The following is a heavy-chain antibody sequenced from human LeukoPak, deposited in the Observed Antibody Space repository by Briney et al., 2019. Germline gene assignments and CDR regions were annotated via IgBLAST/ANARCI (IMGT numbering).Heavy chain of an antibody. CDR3: AKDRITVFGVVPDV. J-gene: IGHJ6*04. D-gene: IGHD3-3*01. Sequence: QPGGSLRLSCAVSGFTFSSYVMTWVRQVPGKGLEWVSGISGSGGRTYYADSVKGRFTISRDNSKNTVYLQVNSLRAEDTAVYYCAKDRITVFGVVPDVWGKGTTVTVSS. V-gene: IGHV3-23*01. CDR2: ISGSGGRT. CDR1: GFTFSSYV.